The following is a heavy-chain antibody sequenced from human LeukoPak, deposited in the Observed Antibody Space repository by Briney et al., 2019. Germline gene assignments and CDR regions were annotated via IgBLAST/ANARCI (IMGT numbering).Heavy chain of an antibody. D-gene: IGHD6-13*01. CDR3: ARDSPPCSSSWYSEDYYYYGMDV. Sequence: SETLSLTCTVSGGSISSYYWSWIRQPAGKGLEWIGRIYTSGSTNYNPSLKSRVTMSVDTSKNQFSLKLSSVTAADTAAYYCARDSPPCSSSWYSEDYYYYGMDVWGQGTTVTVSS. CDR2: IYTSGST. V-gene: IGHV4-4*07. J-gene: IGHJ6*02. CDR1: GGSISSYY.